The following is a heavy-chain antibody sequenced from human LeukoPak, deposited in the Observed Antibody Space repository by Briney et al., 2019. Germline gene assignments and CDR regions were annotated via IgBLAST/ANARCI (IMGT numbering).Heavy chain of an antibody. CDR2: ISYDGSNK. CDR3: ARDHLLDP. Sequence: GGSLRLSCAASGFTFSSYGMHWVRQAPGKGLEWVAVISYDGSNKYYADSVKGRFTISRDNSKNTLYLQMNSLRAEDTAVYYCARDHLLDPWGQGTLVTVSS. V-gene: IGHV3-30*03. J-gene: IGHJ5*02. CDR1: GFTFSSYG.